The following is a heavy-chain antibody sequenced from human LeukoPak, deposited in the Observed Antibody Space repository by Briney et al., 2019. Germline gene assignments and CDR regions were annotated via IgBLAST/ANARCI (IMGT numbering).Heavy chain of an antibody. CDR1: GLTSGSYW. D-gene: IGHD2-8*02. V-gene: IGHV3-7*03. CDR2: IEHDGSER. Sequence: GGSLRLSCAASGLTSGSYWMTWVRHTPRQGLEWVANIEHDGSERNYMESVKGRFTISRDNGKNLLHLQMNNLRAEDTAVYNCAAGTGWTSEYWGQGILVTVSS. J-gene: IGHJ4*02. CDR3: AAGTGWTSEY.